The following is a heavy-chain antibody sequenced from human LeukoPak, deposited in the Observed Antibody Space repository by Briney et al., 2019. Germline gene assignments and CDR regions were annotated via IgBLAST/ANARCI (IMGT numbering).Heavy chain of an antibody. CDR2: TNPSGGST. Sequence: ASVKVSCKASGYTFTSYYMHWVRQAPGQGLEWMGITNPSGGSTSYAQKFQGRVTMTRDTSTSTVYMELSSLRSEDTAVYYCARDYYDSSGYPSFDYWGQGTLVTVSS. CDR3: ARDYYDSSGYPSFDY. V-gene: IGHV1-46*01. D-gene: IGHD3-22*01. J-gene: IGHJ4*02. CDR1: GYTFTSYY.